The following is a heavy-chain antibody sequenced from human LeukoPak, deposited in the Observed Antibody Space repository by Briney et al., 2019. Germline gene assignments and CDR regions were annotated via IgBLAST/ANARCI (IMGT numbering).Heavy chain of an antibody. CDR1: GFTFNNYA. V-gene: IGHV3-33*08. Sequence: GRSLRLSCTASGFTFNNYAMHWVRQAPGKGLEWVAVIWYDGSKKYYADSVKGRFTISRDNSKNTLDLQMSSLRAEDTAEYYCARSNTVISNYYYGMDVWGQGTTVTVSS. J-gene: IGHJ6*02. CDR2: IWYDGSKK. D-gene: IGHD2/OR15-2a*01. CDR3: ARSNTVISNYYYGMDV.